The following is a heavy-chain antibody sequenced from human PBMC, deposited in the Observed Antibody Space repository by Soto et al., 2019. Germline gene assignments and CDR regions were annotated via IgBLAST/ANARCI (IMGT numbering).Heavy chain of an antibody. Sequence: QVQLQESGPGLVKPSQTLSLTCTVSGGSIRSGGYYWSWIRQHPGKGLEWIGYIYNSGSTYYNPSLKSRVTISVDTSKNQFSLKLSSVTAADTAMYYCARDWSPTGTINWFDPWGQGTLVIVSS. CDR1: GGSIRSGGYY. V-gene: IGHV4-31*03. D-gene: IGHD1-1*01. CDR2: IYNSGST. CDR3: ARDWSPTGTINWFDP. J-gene: IGHJ5*02.